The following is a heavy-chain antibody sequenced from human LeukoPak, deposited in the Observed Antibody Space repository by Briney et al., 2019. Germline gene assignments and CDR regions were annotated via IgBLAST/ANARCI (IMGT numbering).Heavy chain of an antibody. Sequence: MSSETLSLTCAVSGGSISSSNWWSWVRQPPGKGLEWIGEIYHSGSTNYNPSLKSRVTISVDKSKNQFSLKLSSVTAADTAVYYCVGGSGWYEGYFDYWGQGTLVTVSS. J-gene: IGHJ4*02. D-gene: IGHD6-19*01. V-gene: IGHV4-4*02. CDR3: VGGSGWYEGYFDY. CDR2: IYHSGST. CDR1: GGSISSSNW.